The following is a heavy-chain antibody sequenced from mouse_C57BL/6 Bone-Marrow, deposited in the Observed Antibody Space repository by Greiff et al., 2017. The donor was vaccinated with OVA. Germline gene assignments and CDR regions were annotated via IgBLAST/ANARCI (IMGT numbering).Heavy chain of an antibody. Sequence: QVQLKESGPGLVQPSQSLSITCTVSGFSLTSYGVHWVRQSPGKGLEWLGVIWRGGSTDYNAAFMSRLSITKDNSKSQVFFKMNSLQADDTAIYYCAKNREISLIDYYGSSPYYYAMDYWGQGTSVTVSS. J-gene: IGHJ4*01. CDR3: AKNREISLIDYYGSSPYYYAMDY. V-gene: IGHV2-5*01. CDR2: IWRGGST. D-gene: IGHD1-1*01. CDR1: GFSLTSYG.